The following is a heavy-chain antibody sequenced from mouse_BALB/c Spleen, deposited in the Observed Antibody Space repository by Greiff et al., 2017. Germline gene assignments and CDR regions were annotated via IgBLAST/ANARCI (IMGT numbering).Heavy chain of an antibody. V-gene: IGHV5-4*02. J-gene: IGHJ4*01. CDR3: ARDPYYYGYAMDY. D-gene: IGHD1-1*01. Sequence: EVQLVESGGGLVKPGGSLKLSCAASGFTFSDYYMYGVRQTPEKRLEWVATISDGGSYTYYPDSVKGRFTISRDNAKNNLYLQMSSLKSEDTAMYYCARDPYYYGYAMDYWGQGTSVTVSS. CDR2: ISDGGSYT. CDR1: GFTFSDYY.